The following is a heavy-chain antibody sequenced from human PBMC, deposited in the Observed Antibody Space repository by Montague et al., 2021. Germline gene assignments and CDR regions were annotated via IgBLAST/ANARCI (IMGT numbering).Heavy chain of an antibody. CDR2: IFGTGDT. J-gene: IGHJ4*02. V-gene: IGHV4-4*08. CDR3: LGRVNMGGAFLDH. CDR1: GEPTRDYY. Sequence: SEALSLTCNVSGEPTRDYYWTWIRQFPGKGLEWIGYIFGTGDTTHYQSLSRRVIIIIDKTKNQLLLELTSVTTADTTVYYYLGRVNMGGAFLDHWGQGRLVTVSS. D-gene: IGHD3-10*01.